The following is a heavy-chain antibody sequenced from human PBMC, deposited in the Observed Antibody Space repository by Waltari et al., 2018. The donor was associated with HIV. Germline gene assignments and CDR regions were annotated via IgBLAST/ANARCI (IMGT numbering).Heavy chain of an antibody. V-gene: IGHV3-7*03. J-gene: IGHJ4*02. CDR2: INEDGSAR. CDR3: ARAEI. CDR1: GFTFNRLW. Sequence: QLAQSGGGLVKPGGSLRLSCAASGFTFNRLWMSWVRQAPGKGLEWVANINEDGSARAYVASVRGRFTISRDNAKNSLFLQMNSLRAEDTAVYYCARAEIWGQGTVVTVSS.